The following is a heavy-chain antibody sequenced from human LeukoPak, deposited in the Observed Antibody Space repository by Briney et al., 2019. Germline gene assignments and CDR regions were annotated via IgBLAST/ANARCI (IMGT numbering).Heavy chain of an antibody. Sequence: GASVKVSCKASGYTFTSYYMHWVRQAPGQGLEWMGIIDPSGGSTSYAQKFQGRVTMTRDTSTSTVYMELSSLRSEDTAVYYCAREERFLDWSLHPPTSYNWFDPWGQGTLVTVSS. V-gene: IGHV1-46*01. CDR2: IDPSGGST. CDR1: GYTFTSYY. D-gene: IGHD3-3*01. J-gene: IGHJ5*02. CDR3: AREERFLDWSLHPPTSYNWFDP.